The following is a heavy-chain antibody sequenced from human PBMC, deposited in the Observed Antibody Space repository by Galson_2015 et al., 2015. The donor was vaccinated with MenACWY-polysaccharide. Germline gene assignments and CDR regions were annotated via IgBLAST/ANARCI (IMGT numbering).Heavy chain of an antibody. CDR3: ARRDSSTWFGWYFDL. J-gene: IGHJ2*01. Sequence: SGAEVKKPGDSLKISCSGSGYRFPNYWIAWVRQMPGKGPEYMGIIYAGDSDTRYSPSFQGQVTISVDKSISTAYLQWSGLRASDTAVYYCARRDSSTWFGWYFDLWGRGTLVTVSS. CDR2: IYAGDSDT. D-gene: IGHD6-13*01. CDR1: GYRFPNYW. V-gene: IGHV5-51*01.